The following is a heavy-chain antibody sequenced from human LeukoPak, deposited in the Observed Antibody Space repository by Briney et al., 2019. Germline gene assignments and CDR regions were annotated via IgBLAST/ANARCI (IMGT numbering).Heavy chain of an antibody. D-gene: IGHD5-12*01. CDR1: GYSISSGYY. J-gene: IGHJ3*02. Sequence: SETLSLTCTVSGYSISSGYYWGWIRQPPGKGLEWIGSIYHSGSTYYNPSLKSRVTISVDTSKNQFSLKLSSVTAADTAVYYCARVKRGSGYDAFDIWGQGTMVTVSS. CDR3: ARVKRGSGYDAFDI. V-gene: IGHV4-38-2*02. CDR2: IYHSGST.